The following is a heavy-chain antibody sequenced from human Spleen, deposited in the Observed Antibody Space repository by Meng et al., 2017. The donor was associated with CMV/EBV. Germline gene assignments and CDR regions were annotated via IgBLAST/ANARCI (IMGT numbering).Heavy chain of an antibody. D-gene: IGHD3-3*01. Sequence: CAASGVTFSYYNMSWVRQAQGKGLEWVSSIRSLSNDIYYADSVKGRFTISRDHAKNSLYLQMNRLRVEDTAVYYCARSHYDFWSMGDYWGQGTLVTVSS. CDR2: IRSLSNDI. CDR3: ARSHYDFWSMGDY. CDR1: GVTFSYYN. V-gene: IGHV3-21*01. J-gene: IGHJ4*02.